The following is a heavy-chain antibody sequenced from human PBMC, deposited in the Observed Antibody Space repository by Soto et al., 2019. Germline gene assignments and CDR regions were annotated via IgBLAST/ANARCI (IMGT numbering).Heavy chain of an antibody. CDR3: AKAHTFRFYYFTGGEY. D-gene: IGHD3-22*01. V-gene: IGHV3-23*01. Sequence: LRLSXGASVFNFRLYRMSFVLHSPGKGLEWVSSISGSGGSTFYADSVKGRFNISRDNYKNTLYLQMDTLRAGDSAVYYCAKAHTFRFYYFTGGEYWGKGTPVT. J-gene: IGHJ4*02. CDR1: VFNFRLYR. CDR2: ISGSGGST.